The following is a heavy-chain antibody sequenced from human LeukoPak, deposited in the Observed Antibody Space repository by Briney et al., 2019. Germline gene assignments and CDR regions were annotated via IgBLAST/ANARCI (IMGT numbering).Heavy chain of an antibody. CDR1: GVSISSYY. CDR3: ARSSGYTYGSDY. CDR2: IYFSGSI. V-gene: IGHV4-59*08. Sequence: SETLPLTCSVSGVSISSYYWSWIRQPPGRGLEWVGYIYFSGSINYNPSLKSRVTISADTSKNQLSLKLSSVTAADTAVYYCARSSGYTYGSDYWGQGTLVTVSS. J-gene: IGHJ4*02. D-gene: IGHD5-18*01.